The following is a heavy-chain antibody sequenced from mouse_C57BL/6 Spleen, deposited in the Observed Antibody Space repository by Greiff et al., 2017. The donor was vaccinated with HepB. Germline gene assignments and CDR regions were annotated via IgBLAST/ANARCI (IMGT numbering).Heavy chain of an antibody. J-gene: IGHJ2*01. CDR3: ARWNYGSSLSY. CDR2: INPNNGGT. D-gene: IGHD1-1*01. Sequence: EVQLQQSGPELVKPGASVKISCKASGYTFTDYYMNWVKQSHGKSLEWIGDINPNNGGTSYNQKFKGKATLTVDKSSSTAYMELRSLTSEDSAVYYCARWNYGSSLSYWGQGTTLTVSS. V-gene: IGHV1-26*01. CDR1: GYTFTDYY.